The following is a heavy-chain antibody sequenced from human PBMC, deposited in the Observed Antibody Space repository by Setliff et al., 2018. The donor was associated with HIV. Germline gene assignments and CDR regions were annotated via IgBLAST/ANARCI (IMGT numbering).Heavy chain of an antibody. CDR2: MYYSGNT. D-gene: IGHD6-19*01. CDR1: GVSISNYY. Sequence: SETLSLTCTVSGVSISNYYWSWIRQPPGKGLEWIGYMYYSGNTNYNPSLKSRVTISVDTSKNQFSLKLSSVTAADTAVYYCARGAIAVAGISYYYYGMDVWGQGTTVTVS. J-gene: IGHJ6*02. V-gene: IGHV4-59*12. CDR3: ARGAIAVAGISYYYYGMDV.